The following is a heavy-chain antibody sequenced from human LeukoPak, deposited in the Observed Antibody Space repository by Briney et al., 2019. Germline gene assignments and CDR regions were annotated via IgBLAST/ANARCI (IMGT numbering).Heavy chain of an antibody. Sequence: PGRSLRLSCAASGFXFSSYGIHWVRQAPGKGLEWVAVIWYDGSNKYYADSVKGRFTISRDNSKNTLYLRMNSLRAEDTAVYYCAREGGIDYDSSGYPLDYWGQGTLVTVSS. V-gene: IGHV3-33*01. CDR1: GFXFSSYG. J-gene: IGHJ4*02. CDR3: AREGGIDYDSSGYPLDY. D-gene: IGHD3-22*01. CDR2: IWYDGSNK.